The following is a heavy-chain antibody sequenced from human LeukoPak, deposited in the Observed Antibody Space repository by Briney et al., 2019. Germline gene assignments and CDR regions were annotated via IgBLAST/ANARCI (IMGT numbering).Heavy chain of an antibody. D-gene: IGHD2/OR15-2a*01. CDR3: AKDRGTIVHNWYFDI. CDR2: IRGGGDST. J-gene: IGHJ2*01. Sequence: PGGSLRLSCAASGFTFGSYAMSWVRQAPGKGLEWVSTIRGGGDSTYYADSLKGRSTISRDNSQNTLYLQMNGLRGEDTAIYYCAKDRGTIVHNWYFDIWGRGTLLTVSS. CDR1: GFTFGSYA. V-gene: IGHV3-23*01.